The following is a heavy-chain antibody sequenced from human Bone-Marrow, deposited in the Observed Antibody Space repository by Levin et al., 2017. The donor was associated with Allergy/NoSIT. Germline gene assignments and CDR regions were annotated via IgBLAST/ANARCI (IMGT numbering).Heavy chain of an antibody. D-gene: IGHD3-10*01. Sequence: PSQTLSLTCTVSGGSINSPNHYWAWIRQPPGKGLEWIGSAYYTVTTYYNPSLKSRVTMSTDTSTNQFSLKLFSVIAADTAVYYCARDFTMVRGVTVTGSSADFDYWGQGILVTVAS. V-gene: IGHV4-39*07. CDR2: AYYTVTT. CDR1: GGSINSPNHY. J-gene: IGHJ4*02. CDR3: ARDFTMVRGVTVTGSSADFDY.